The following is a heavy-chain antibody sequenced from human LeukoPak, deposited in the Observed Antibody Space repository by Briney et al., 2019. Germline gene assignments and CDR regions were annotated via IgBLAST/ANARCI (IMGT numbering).Heavy chain of an antibody. D-gene: IGHD3-3*01. V-gene: IGHV3-7*03. CDR2: IKQDGSEK. CDR1: GFTFSSYW. Sequence: GGSLRLSCAASGFTFSSYWMGWVRQAPGKGLEWVANIKQDGSEKYYVDSVKGRFTIFRDNAKNSVYLQMNSLRVEDTAFYYCARDFGSITNTIGRYWGQGTLVTVSS. CDR3: ARDFGSITNTIGRY. J-gene: IGHJ4*02.